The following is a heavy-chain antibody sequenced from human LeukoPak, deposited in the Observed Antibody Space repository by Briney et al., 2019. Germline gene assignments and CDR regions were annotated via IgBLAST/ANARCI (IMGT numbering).Heavy chain of an antibody. Sequence: KPGESLKISCKSSGYTSYWIGWVRQMPGKGLEWMGIIYPGDSDTRYSRSFQGQVTISADKSISTAYLQWSSLKASDTAMYYCATQKYGDYELLLHNWGQGTLVTVSS. CDR3: ATQKYGDYELLLHN. D-gene: IGHD4-17*01. V-gene: IGHV5-51*01. CDR2: IYPGDSDT. CDR1: GYTSYW. J-gene: IGHJ4*02.